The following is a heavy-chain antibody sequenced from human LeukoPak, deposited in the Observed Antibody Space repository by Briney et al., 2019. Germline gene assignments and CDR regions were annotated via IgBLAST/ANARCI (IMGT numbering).Heavy chain of an antibody. Sequence: ASVKVSRKASGYTFTDYHMHWVRQAPGQGLEWMGWINPNSGGTNYAQRFQGWVTMTRDTSVTTVHMELRRPTSDDSAVYYCTRSPDFLTGENIDYSGQGTLVTVSS. J-gene: IGHJ4*02. CDR1: GYTFTDYH. D-gene: IGHD3-9*01. CDR2: INPNSGGT. V-gene: IGHV1-2*04. CDR3: TRSPDFLTGENIDY.